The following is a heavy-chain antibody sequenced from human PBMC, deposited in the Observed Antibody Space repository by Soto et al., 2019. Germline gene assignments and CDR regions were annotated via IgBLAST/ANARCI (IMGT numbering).Heavy chain of an antibody. CDR2: ISAYNGNS. V-gene: IGHV1-18*04. CDR3: ARIADCSTTSCSFLSRFHVRGYYYYYGLDV. Sequence: ASVKVSCKASAYTFTSYGITWVRQAPGQGLEWVGWISAYNGNSNYAQKNEGRVTMTTDTSTSTAYMELSSLRSDDTAVYYCARIADCSTTSCSFLSRFHVRGYYYYYGLDVWGQGTTVTVSS. D-gene: IGHD2-2*01. J-gene: IGHJ6*02. CDR1: AYTFTSYG.